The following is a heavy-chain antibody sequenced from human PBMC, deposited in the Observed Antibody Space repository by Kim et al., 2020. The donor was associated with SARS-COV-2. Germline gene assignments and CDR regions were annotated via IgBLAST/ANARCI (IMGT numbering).Heavy chain of an antibody. J-gene: IGHJ6*02. V-gene: IGHV3-33*06. CDR3: AKDGSTSCYVCPYYYGMDV. CDR2: IWYDGSNK. D-gene: IGHD2-2*01. Sequence: GGSLRLSCAASGFTFSSYGMHWVRQAPGKGLEWVAVIWYDGSNKYYADSVKGRFTISRDNSKNTLYLQMNSLRAEDTAVYYCAKDGSTSCYVCPYYYGMDVWGQGTTVTVSS. CDR1: GFTFSSYG.